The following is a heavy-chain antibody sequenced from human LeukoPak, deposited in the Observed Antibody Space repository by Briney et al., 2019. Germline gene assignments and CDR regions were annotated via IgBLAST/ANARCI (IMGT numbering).Heavy chain of an antibody. CDR2: ISGSGDSI. V-gene: IGHV3-48*03. CDR1: GFTFSSFE. CDR3: ARDRWFDP. Sequence: GGSLRLSCAASGFTFSSFEMNWVRQAPGKGLEWVSFISGSGDSIYYADSVKGRFTISRDNAKNSLYLQMNSLRAEDTAVYFCARDRWFDPWGQGTLVTVSS. J-gene: IGHJ5*02.